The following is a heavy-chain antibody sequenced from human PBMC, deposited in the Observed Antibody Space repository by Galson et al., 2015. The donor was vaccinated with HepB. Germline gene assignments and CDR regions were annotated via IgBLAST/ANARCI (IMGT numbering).Heavy chain of an antibody. D-gene: IGHD3-10*01. V-gene: IGHV3-48*01. J-gene: IGHJ4*02. CDR1: GFDFNDSS. CDR2: IDRSSSTI. CDR3: AREYGQRVNFDC. Sequence: SLRLSCAGSGFDFNDSSIHWVRQSPGKGLEWVSYIDRSSSTIYYADSVKGRFTISRDNAKNSLYLQMNSLRVEDTAVYYCAREYGQRVNFDCWGQGTLVTVSS.